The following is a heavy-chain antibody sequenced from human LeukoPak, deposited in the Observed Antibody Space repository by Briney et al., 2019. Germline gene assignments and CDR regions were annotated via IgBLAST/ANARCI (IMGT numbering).Heavy chain of an antibody. CDR3: ARDAVLGYCSGGSCYRGAFDI. V-gene: IGHV4-31*03. Sequence: TLSLTCTVSGGSISSGGYYWSWIRQHPGKGLEWIGYIYYSGSTYYNPSLKSRVTISVDTSKNQFSLKLSSVTAADTAVYYCARDAVLGYCSGGSCYRGAFDIWGQGTMVTVSS. D-gene: IGHD2-15*01. CDR2: IYYSGST. J-gene: IGHJ3*02. CDR1: GGSISSGGYY.